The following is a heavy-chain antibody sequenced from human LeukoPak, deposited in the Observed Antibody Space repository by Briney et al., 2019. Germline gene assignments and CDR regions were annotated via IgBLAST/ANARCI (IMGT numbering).Heavy chain of an antibody. CDR2: IYYSGST. J-gene: IGHJ4*02. D-gene: IGHD3-10*01. Sequence: PSETLSLTCAVYGGSFSGYYWSWIRQPPGKGLEWIGYIYYSGSTNYNPSLKSRVTISVDTSKNQLSLKLSSVTAADTAVYYCARYGSGSYYNGPPFDYWGQGTLVTVSS. CDR3: ARYGSGSYYNGPPFDY. CDR1: GGSFSGYY. V-gene: IGHV4-59*01.